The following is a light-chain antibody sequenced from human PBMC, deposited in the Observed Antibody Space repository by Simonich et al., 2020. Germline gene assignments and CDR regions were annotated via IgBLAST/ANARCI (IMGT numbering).Light chain of an antibody. CDR3: SSYTSSSTLV. Sequence: QSALTQPRSVSGSPGPSVTISCTGTSSDVGGYNYVSWYQQHPGKAPKLMIYDVSKRPSGVSNRFSGSKSGNTASLTISGLQAEDEADYYCSSYTSSSTLVFGGGTKLTVL. CDR1: SSDVGGYNY. CDR2: DVS. J-gene: IGLJ3*02. V-gene: IGLV2-14*01.